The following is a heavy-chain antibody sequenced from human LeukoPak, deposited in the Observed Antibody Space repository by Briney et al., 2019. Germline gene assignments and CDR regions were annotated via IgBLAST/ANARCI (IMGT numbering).Heavy chain of an antibody. J-gene: IGHJ6*02. CDR2: ISAYNGNT. CDR3: ARDWGDDHTYDSSGSYGMDV. CDR1: GYTFTRYG. Sequence: GASVKVCCKASGYTFTRYGISWVRQAPGQGLEWMGWISAYNGNTNYAQKLQGRVTMTTDTSTSTAYMELRSLRSDDTAVYYCARDWGDDHTYDSSGSYGMDVWGQGTTVTVPS. D-gene: IGHD3-22*01. V-gene: IGHV1-18*01.